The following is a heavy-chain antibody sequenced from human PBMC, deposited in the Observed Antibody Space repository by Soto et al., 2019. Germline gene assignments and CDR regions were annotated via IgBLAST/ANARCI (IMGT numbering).Heavy chain of an antibody. CDR2: ISYDGSNK. V-gene: IGHV3-30*18. J-gene: IGHJ6*02. CDR3: AKAGVVMAAAGTPSYYYGMDV. Sequence: GGSLRLSCAASGFTFSSYGMHWVRQAPGKGLEWVAVISYDGSNKYYADSVKGRFTISRDNSKNTLYLQMNSLRAEDTAVYYCAKAGVVMAAAGTPSYYYGMDVWGQGTTVTVSS. D-gene: IGHD6-13*01. CDR1: GFTFSSYG.